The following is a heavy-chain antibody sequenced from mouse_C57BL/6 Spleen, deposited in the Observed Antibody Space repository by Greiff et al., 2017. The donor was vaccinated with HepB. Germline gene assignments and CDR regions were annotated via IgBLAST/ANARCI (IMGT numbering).Heavy chain of an antibody. Sequence: EVQLQQSGAELVKPGASVKLSCTASGFNIKDYYMHWVKQRTEQGLEWIGRIDPEDGETKYVPKFQGKATITADTSSNTASLQLSSLTSEDTAVYYCADFYSNYVSAMDYWGQGTSVTVSS. D-gene: IGHD2-5*01. V-gene: IGHV14-2*01. J-gene: IGHJ4*01. CDR3: ADFYSNYVSAMDY. CDR2: IDPEDGET. CDR1: GFNIKDYY.